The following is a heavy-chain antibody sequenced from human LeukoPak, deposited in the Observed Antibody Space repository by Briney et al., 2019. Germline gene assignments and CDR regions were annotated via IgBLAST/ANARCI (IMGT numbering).Heavy chain of an antibody. CDR1: GYSINSGNY. V-gene: IGHV4-38-2*02. J-gene: IGHJ5*02. CDR3: ARSYRGGYSP. CDR2: IQKSGSM. Sequence: SETLSLTCTVSGYSINSGNYWGWIRQSPGKGLEWIGSIQKSGSMYHNPSLKSRVTMSVDTSKNQFSLNVRSVTAADTAVYYCARSYRGGYSPWGQGTLVTVSS. D-gene: IGHD1-26*01.